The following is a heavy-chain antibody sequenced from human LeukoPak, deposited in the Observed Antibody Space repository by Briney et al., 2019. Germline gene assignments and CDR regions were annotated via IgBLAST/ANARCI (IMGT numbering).Heavy chain of an antibody. CDR2: ISDGGGRT. CDR1: GFSFAYYG. D-gene: IGHD3-10*01. J-gene: IGHJ4*02. CDR3: AKGDGSGSYSLPYFDY. V-gene: IGHV3-23*01. Sequence: GGSLRLSCAASGFSFAYYGMSWVRQAPGMGLEWVSIISDGGGRTNYADSVKGRFTISRDNSKNTFYLQMNSLRVEDTAVYYCAKGDGSGSYSLPYFDYWGQGTLVTVSS.